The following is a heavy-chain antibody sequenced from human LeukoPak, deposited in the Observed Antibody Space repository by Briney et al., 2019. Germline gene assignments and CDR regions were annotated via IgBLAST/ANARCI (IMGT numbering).Heavy chain of an antibody. V-gene: IGHV7-4-1*02. Sequence: GLEWLRWINTNPGNPTYAQGFTGRFVFSLDTSVSTAFLQISSLKAEDTAVYYCAGDTGDYWGQGTLVTVSS. CDR3: AGDTGDY. J-gene: IGHJ4*02. CDR2: INTNPGNP.